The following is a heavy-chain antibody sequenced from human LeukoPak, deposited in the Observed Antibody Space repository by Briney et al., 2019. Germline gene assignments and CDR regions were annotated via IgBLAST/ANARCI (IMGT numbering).Heavy chain of an antibody. CDR1: GFTFSDYY. CDR2: ISTSSSYT. D-gene: IGHD5-18*01. CDR3: ARVSSYGSTHPDY. V-gene: IGHV3-11*06. J-gene: IGHJ4*02. Sequence: PGGSLRLSCAASGFTFSDYYMSWIRQAPGKGLELISYISTSSSYTNYADSVKGRFTISRDNAKSSLYLQMNSLRAEDTAVYYCARVSSYGSTHPDYWGQGTLVTVSS.